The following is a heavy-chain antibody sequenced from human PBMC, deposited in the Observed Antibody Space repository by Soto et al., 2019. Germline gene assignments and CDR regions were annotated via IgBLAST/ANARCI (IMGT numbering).Heavy chain of an antibody. Sequence: QVQLQQWGAGLLKPSETLSLTCAVYGGFVSSGSYYWSWIRQPPGKGLEWIGEMSHSGGTHFNPSLKSRGTISVYTSKNQFSLKMSSVTAADPALYYCARVERGTATTVVDAFDIWGPGTMVTVSS. V-gene: IGHV4-34*01. J-gene: IGHJ3*02. CDR3: ARVERGTATTVVDAFDI. CDR1: GGFVSSGSYY. CDR2: MSHSGGT. D-gene: IGHD1-1*01.